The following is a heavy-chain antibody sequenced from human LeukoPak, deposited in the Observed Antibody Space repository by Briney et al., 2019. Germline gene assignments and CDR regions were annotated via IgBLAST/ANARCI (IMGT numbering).Heavy chain of an antibody. CDR3: ARRFYDSSGLGLDV. D-gene: IGHD3-22*01. CDR1: GGSISSYY. CDR2: IYYSGST. V-gene: IGHV4-59*08. Sequence: PSETLSLTCTVSGGSISSYYWGWIRQPPGKGLEWIGYIYYSGSTNYNPSLKSRVTISVDTSKNQFSLKLSSVTAADTAVYYCARRFYDSSGLGLDVWGQGTTVTVSS. J-gene: IGHJ6*02.